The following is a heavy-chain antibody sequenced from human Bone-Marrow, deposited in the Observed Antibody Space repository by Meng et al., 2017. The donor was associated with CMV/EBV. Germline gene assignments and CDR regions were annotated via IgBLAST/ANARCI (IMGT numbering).Heavy chain of an antibody. CDR3: ARHRVYYGLDV. J-gene: IGHJ6*02. V-gene: IGHV3-9*01. Sequence: SLKISCAASGFTFDDHAMHWVRQTPGKGLEWVSSISWNSGNIDYVDSVKGRFTITRDNAKNSLHLQMNSLRTDETALYYCARHRVYYGLDVWGQGTKVTVSS. D-gene: IGHD6-13*01. CDR1: GFTFDDHA. CDR2: ISWNSGNI.